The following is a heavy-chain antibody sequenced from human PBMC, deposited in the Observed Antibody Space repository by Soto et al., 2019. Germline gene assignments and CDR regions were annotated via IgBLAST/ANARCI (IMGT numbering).Heavy chain of an antibody. CDR1: GGSISSYY. V-gene: IGHV4-59*08. J-gene: IGHJ6*02. Sequence: QVQLQESGPGLVKPSETLSLSCTVSGGSISSYYWSWIRQSPGKRMEWIGYVHHSWGSSYNPSLQSRVAISLDTSKRQFSLKVTSVTATDTAVYYCARQGFGPLHGLVDVWGQGTTVTVSS. D-gene: IGHD3-10*01. CDR3: ARQGFGPLHGLVDV. CDR2: VHHSWGS.